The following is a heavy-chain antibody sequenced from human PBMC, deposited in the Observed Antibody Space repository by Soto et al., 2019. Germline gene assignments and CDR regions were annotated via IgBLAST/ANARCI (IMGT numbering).Heavy chain of an antibody. CDR2: ISSSSSYI. CDR1: RFTFSSYS. J-gene: IGHJ6*02. D-gene: IGHD3-10*01. V-gene: IGHV3-21*01. Sequence: EVQLVESGGGLVKPGGSLRLSCAASRFTFSSYSMNWVRQAPGKGLEWVSSISSSSSYIYYADSVKGRFTISRDNAKNSLYLQMNSLRAEDTAVYYCASFRPGRYYYYGMDVWGQGTTVTVSS. CDR3: ASFRPGRYYYYGMDV.